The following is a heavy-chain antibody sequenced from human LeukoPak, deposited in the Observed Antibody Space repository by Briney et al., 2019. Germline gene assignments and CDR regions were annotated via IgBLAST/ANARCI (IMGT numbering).Heavy chain of an antibody. CDR3: ATLPAEGLYCINGVCLYFDY. D-gene: IGHD2-8*01. CDR2: FDPENGET. CDR1: VYTLSDFS. Sequence: GASVKVSCKVSVYTLSDFSMHLVRQAPGKGLEWMGGFDPENGETIYAQKFQGRVTMTEDTSTDTAYMELSSLRSEDTAVYYCATLPAEGLYCINGVCLYFDYWGQGTLVTVSS. V-gene: IGHV1-24*01. J-gene: IGHJ4*02.